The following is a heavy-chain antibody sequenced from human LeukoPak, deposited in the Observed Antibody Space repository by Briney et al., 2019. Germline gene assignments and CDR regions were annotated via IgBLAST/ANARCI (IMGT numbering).Heavy chain of an antibody. CDR3: ARLKLGAYFDL. CDR1: GGSTSSDY. D-gene: IGHD3-16*01. Sequence: SETLSLTCTVSGGSTSSDYWSWIRQSPGKGLEWVGYVYNSGDTGKNPSLKSRVTILLDTSKNQCSLKLTSVSAADTAIYYCARLKLGAYFDLWGRGTLVTVSS. J-gene: IGHJ2*01. V-gene: IGHV4-59*08. CDR2: VYNSGDT.